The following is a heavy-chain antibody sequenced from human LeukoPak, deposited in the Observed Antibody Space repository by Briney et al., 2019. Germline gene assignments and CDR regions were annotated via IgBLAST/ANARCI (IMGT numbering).Heavy chain of an antibody. Sequence: GGSLRLSCAASGFTFSSYAMSWVRQAPGEGLGWVSAISGSGGSTYYAESVKGRFAISRDNSKNTLYLQMNSLRVEDTAVYFCARDPNGDYIGTFDMWGRGTMVSVSS. CDR1: GFTFSSYA. CDR2: ISGSGGST. CDR3: ARDPNGDYIGTFDM. V-gene: IGHV3-23*01. J-gene: IGHJ3*02. D-gene: IGHD4-17*01.